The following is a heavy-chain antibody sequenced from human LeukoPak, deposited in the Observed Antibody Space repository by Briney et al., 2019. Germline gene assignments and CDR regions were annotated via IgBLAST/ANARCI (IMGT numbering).Heavy chain of an antibody. Sequence: SVKVSCKASGGTFSSYAISWVRQAPGQGLEWMGGIIPIFGTANYAQKFQGRVTITTDESTSTAYVELSSLRSEDTAAYYCAREYYYDSSGPRGDAFDIWGQGTMVTVSS. V-gene: IGHV1-69*05. CDR1: GGTFSSYA. CDR2: IIPIFGTA. D-gene: IGHD3-22*01. J-gene: IGHJ3*02. CDR3: AREYYYDSSGPRGDAFDI.